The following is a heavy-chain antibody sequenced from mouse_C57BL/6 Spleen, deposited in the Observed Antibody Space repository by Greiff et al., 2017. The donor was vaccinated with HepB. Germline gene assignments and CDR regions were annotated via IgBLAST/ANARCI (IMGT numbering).Heavy chain of an antibody. J-gene: IGHJ2*01. V-gene: IGHV5-4*01. Sequence: DVMLVESGGGLVKPGGSLKLSCAASGFTFRSYAMSWVRQTPEKRLEWVATISDGGSYTYYPDNVKGRFTISRDNAKNNLYLQMSHLKSEDPAMYYCARDGYYSNYAHYWGQGTPLTVSS. CDR2: ISDGGSYT. D-gene: IGHD2-5*01. CDR1: GFTFRSYA. CDR3: ARDGYYSNYAHY.